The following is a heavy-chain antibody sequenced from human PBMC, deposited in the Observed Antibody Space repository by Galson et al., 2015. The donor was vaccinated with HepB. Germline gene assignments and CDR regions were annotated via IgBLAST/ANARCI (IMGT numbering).Heavy chain of an antibody. CDR3: ARDGGVGIFDVNYYYYGMDV. V-gene: IGHV3-21*06. J-gene: IGHJ6*02. Sequence: SLRLSCAASGFPFSSYSMNWVRQAPGKGLEWVSSISSSSSYIYYADSVKGRFTISRDNSKNTLDLQMNSLRAEDTATYYCARDGGVGIFDVNYYYYGMDVWGQGTTVTVSS. CDR1: GFPFSSYS. CDR2: ISSSSSYI. D-gene: IGHD3-3*01.